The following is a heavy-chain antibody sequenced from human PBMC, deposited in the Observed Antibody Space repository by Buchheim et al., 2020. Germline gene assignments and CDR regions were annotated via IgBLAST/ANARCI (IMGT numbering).Heavy chain of an antibody. Sequence: QVQLVESGGGVVQPGRSLRLSCAASGFTFSSYGMHWVRQAPGKGLEWVAVISYDGSNKYYADSVKGRFTISRDNSKNTLYLQMNSLRAEDTAVYYCARDGGSSYYDSSGAFDYWGQGTL. CDR1: GFTFSSYG. CDR2: ISYDGSNK. D-gene: IGHD3-22*01. J-gene: IGHJ4*02. V-gene: IGHV3-30*03. CDR3: ARDGGSSYYDSSGAFDY.